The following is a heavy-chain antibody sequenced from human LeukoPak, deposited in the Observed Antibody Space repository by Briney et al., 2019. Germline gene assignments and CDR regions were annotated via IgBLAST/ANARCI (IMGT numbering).Heavy chain of an antibody. Sequence: PGGSLRLSCAASGFTFSDYYMNWIRQAPGKGLEWVSYISSGGSTIYYADSVKGRFTISRDNAKNSLYLQMNSLRAEDTAVYYCASDPGGSYFDHWGQGTLVTVSS. CDR3: ASDPGGSYFDH. CDR2: ISSGGSTI. D-gene: IGHD3-10*01. V-gene: IGHV3-11*04. J-gene: IGHJ4*02. CDR1: GFTFSDYY.